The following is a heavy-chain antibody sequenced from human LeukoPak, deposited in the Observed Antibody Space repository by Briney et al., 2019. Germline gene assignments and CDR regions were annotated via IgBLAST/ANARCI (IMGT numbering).Heavy chain of an antibody. CDR1: GFTFSSHE. Sequence: PGGSLRLSCAASGFTFSSHEMNWVRQAPGKGLEWLSYISGGGSKIYYADSVQGRFTITRDNAKHSLYLQLNSLRAEDTAVYYCARDGVQGAPRGGYFDYWGQGILVTVSS. D-gene: IGHD3-10*01. CDR3: ARDGVQGAPRGGYFDY. V-gene: IGHV3-48*03. J-gene: IGHJ4*02. CDR2: ISGGGSKI.